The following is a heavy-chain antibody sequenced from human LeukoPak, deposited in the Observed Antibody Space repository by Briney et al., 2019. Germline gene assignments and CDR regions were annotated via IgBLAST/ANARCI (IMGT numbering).Heavy chain of an antibody. CDR3: AKAPVTSCRGAYCYPFDS. Sequence: GGSLRLSCAASGFTFSSYGMSWVRQAPGKGLEWVSAISGSGGSTYYADSVKGRFTISRDNSKNTLYLQMNSLRAEDAAVYFCAKAPVTSCRGAYCYPFDSWGQGTLVTVPS. J-gene: IGHJ4*02. D-gene: IGHD2-21*01. CDR2: ISGSGGST. V-gene: IGHV3-23*01. CDR1: GFTFSSYG.